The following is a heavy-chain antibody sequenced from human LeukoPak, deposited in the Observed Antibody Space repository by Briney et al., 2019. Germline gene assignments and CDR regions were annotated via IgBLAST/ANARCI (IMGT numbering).Heavy chain of an antibody. CDR3: AKDRSTGWYAGFDF. CDR1: GFTFSSYG. D-gene: IGHD6-19*01. V-gene: IGHV3-30*18. J-gene: IGHJ5*01. CDR2: ISYDGIYK. Sequence: WGSLRLSCAASGFTFSSYGMHWVRQAPGKGLEWVAYISYDGIYKNYTDSVKGRFTIARDNSKTTLYLQMISLRPEDSAVYFCAKDRSTGWYAGFDFWGQGTLVTVSS.